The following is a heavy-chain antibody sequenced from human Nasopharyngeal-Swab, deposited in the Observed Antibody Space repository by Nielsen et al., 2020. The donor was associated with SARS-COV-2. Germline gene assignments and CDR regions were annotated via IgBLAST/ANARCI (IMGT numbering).Heavy chain of an antibody. CDR3: ANAIPTPDLNWFDP. V-gene: IGHV4-34*01. CDR2: INHSGST. Sequence: SETLSLTCAVYGGSFSGYYWSWIRQPPGKGLEWIGEINHSGSTNYNPSRKSRVTISVDTSKNQFSLKLSSVTAADTAVYYCANAIPTPDLNWFDPWGQGTLVTVSS. CDR1: GGSFSGYY. D-gene: IGHD2-15*01. J-gene: IGHJ5*02.